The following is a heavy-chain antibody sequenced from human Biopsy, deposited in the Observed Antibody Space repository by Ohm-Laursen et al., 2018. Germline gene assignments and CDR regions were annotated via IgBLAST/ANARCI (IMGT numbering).Heavy chain of an antibody. CDR1: DGSINSNDYY. D-gene: IGHD4-17*01. V-gene: IGHV4-39*01. Sequence: SETLSLTCPVSDGSINSNDYYWGWIRQAPGKGLEWLGSVHYSGATYNNPPLTSRATIPVYTAKNQFFLKLRSATAADTAVYYCARPLRGGEYEGFDLWGPGTMVSVSP. J-gene: IGHJ3*01. CDR2: VHYSGAT. CDR3: ARPLRGGEYEGFDL.